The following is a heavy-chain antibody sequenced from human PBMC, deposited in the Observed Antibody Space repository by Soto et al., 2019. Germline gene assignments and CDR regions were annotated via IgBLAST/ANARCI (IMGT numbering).Heavy chain of an antibody. Sequence: SETLSLTCTVSGGSIGSGGYYWGWIRQHPGKGLEWIGYIYYSGSTYYNPSLKSRVTISVDTSKNQFSLKLSSVTAADTAVYYCAASCVGCGGFNYYGMDVWGQGTTVTVS. CDR3: AASCVGCGGFNYYGMDV. J-gene: IGHJ6*02. CDR1: GGSIGSGGYY. CDR2: IYYSGST. D-gene: IGHD2-21*01. V-gene: IGHV4-31*03.